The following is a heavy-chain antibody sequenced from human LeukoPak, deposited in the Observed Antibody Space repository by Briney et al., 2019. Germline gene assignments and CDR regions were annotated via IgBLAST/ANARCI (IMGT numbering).Heavy chain of an antibody. CDR3: ARDTWTTVTHIFDY. J-gene: IGHJ4*02. CDR2: ISSSSSYI. D-gene: IGHD4-17*01. CDR1: GFTFSSYS. Sequence: GGSLRLSCAASGFTFSSYSMNWVRQAPGKGLEWVSSISSSSSYIYYADSVKGRFTISRDNAKNSLYLQMNNLRAEDTAVYYCARDTWTTVTHIFDYWGQGTLVTVSS. V-gene: IGHV3-21*01.